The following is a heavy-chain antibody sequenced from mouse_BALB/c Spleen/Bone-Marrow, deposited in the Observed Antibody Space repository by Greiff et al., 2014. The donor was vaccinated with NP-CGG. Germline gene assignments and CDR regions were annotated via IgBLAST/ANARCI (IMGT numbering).Heavy chain of an antibody. CDR3: ARSPMITESYAMDY. CDR1: GYTFTSYW. V-gene: IGHV1S41*01. CDR2: IAPGSGNT. Sequence: DLVKPGASVKLSCKASGYTFTSYWINWIRQRPGQGLEWIGRIAPGSGNTYYNEMFKGEATLTVDTSSSTAYIQLSSLSSEDSPVYFCARSPMITESYAMDYWGQGTSVTVSS. D-gene: IGHD2-4*01. J-gene: IGHJ4*01.